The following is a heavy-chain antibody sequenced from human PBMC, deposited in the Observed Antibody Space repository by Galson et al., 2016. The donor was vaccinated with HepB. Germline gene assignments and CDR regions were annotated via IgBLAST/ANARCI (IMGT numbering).Heavy chain of an antibody. J-gene: IGHJ4*02. D-gene: IGHD3-3*01. CDR1: GYTFSTSW. CDR2: FRPDDSNT. Sequence: SGAEVKKPGESLKISCEGSGYTFSTSWIAWVRQRPGKGLEWMAIFRPDDSNTTYSPSFEGQVTVSADKSIRTAYLQWSSLKASDSGMYYCARQSSGYFDFWGQGTLVTVSS. V-gene: IGHV5-51*01. CDR3: ARQSSGYFDF.